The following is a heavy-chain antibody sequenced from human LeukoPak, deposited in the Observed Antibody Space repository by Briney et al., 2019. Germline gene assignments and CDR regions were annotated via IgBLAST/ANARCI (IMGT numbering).Heavy chain of an antibody. V-gene: IGHV3-23*01. CDR1: GFTFSSYA. CDR2: ISGGTT. D-gene: IGHD3-22*01. CDR3: ARDADYYDSSGYYYVVGAGGIYFDY. J-gene: IGHJ4*02. Sequence: GGSLRLSCAASGFTFSSYAMSWVRQAPGKGLEWVSTISGGTTYYADSVKGRFTISRDNSKNTLYLQMNSLRAEDTAVYYCARDADYYDSSGYYYVVGAGGIYFDYWGQGTLVTVSS.